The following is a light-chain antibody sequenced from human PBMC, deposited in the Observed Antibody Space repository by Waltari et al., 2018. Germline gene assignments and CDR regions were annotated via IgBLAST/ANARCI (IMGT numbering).Light chain of an antibody. CDR2: AAS. Sequence: TITCTASQSSRIYLNWYQQKPGKAPKILIYAASSLQSGVPSRFSGSGSGTDFTLTISSLQTEDFATYYCQQSYSLYTFGQGTKLEIK. CDR1: QSSRIY. J-gene: IGKJ2*01. CDR3: QQSYSLYT. V-gene: IGKV1-39*01.